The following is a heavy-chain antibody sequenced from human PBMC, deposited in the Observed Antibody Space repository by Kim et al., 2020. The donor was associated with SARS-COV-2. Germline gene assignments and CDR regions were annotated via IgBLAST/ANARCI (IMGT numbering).Heavy chain of an antibody. J-gene: IGHJ6*02. CDR2: ISSSSSYI. V-gene: IGHV3-21*01. Sequence: GGSLRLSCAASGFTFSSYSMNWVRQAPGKGLEWVSSISSSSSYIYYADSVKGRFTISRDNAKYSLYLQMNSLRAEDTAVYYCARDRSGGFFRNLYSGSYFTNGMDVCCQGATVTVSS. CDR1: GFTFSSYS. D-gene: IGHD1-26*01. CDR3: ARDRSGGFFRNLYSGSYFTNGMDV.